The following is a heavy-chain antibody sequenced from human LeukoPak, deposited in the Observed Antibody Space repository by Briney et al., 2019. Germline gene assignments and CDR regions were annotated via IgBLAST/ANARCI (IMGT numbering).Heavy chain of an antibody. CDR3: AKEGDRGYYGSHWFDP. Sequence: GGSLRLSCAASGFTFSSYGMHWVRQAPGKGLEWVAFIRYDGRSKYYADSVKGRFTISRDNSKNTLYLQMNSLRAEDTAVYYCAKEGDRGYYGSHWFDPWGQGTLVTVSS. CDR2: IRYDGRSK. D-gene: IGHD3-10*01. CDR1: GFTFSSYG. J-gene: IGHJ5*02. V-gene: IGHV3-30*02.